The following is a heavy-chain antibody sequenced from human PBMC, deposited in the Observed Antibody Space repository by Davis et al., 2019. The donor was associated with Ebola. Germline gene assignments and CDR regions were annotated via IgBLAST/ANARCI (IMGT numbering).Heavy chain of an antibody. D-gene: IGHD6-6*01. V-gene: IGHV4-30-2*01. CDR3: ARYSSSRGGDAFDI. J-gene: IGHJ3*02. Sequence: PSETLSLTCTVSGDSISSGGYSWSWIRQPPGKGLEWIGYIYHSGSTYYNPSLKSRVTISVDRSKNQFSLKLSSVTAADTAVYYCARYSSSRGGDAFDIWGQGTMVTVSS. CDR1: GDSISSGGYS. CDR2: IYHSGST.